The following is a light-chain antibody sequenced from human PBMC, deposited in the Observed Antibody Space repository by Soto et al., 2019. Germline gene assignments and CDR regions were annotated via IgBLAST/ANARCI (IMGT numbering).Light chain of an antibody. J-gene: IGLJ1*01. CDR3: CSYAGSYTHYV. V-gene: IGLV2-11*01. CDR1: SSDVGGYNY. CDR2: DVS. Sequence: QSALTQLRSVSGSPGQSITISCTGTSSDVGGYNYVSWYRQHPGKAPKLMIYDVSKRPSGVPDRFSGSKSGNTASLTISGLQAEDEADYYCCSYAGSYTHYVFGTGTKLTVL.